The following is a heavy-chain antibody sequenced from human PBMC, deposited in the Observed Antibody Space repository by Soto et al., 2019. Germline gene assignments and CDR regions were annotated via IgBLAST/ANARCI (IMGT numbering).Heavy chain of an antibody. Sequence: ASVKVSCKASGYTFTSYGISWVRQAPGQGLEWMGWISAYNGNTNYAQKLQGRVTMTTDTSTSTAYMELRSLRSDDTAVYYCARDHGDVLRFLEWLNSGPYYYYGMDVWGQGTTVTVSS. D-gene: IGHD3-3*01. J-gene: IGHJ6*02. CDR2: ISAYNGNT. V-gene: IGHV1-18*01. CDR3: ARDHGDVLRFLEWLNSGPYYYYGMDV. CDR1: GYTFTSYG.